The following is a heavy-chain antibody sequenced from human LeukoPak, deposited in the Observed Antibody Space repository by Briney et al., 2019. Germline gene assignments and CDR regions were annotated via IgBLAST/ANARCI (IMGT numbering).Heavy chain of an antibody. CDR1: GLSVSTNY. J-gene: IGHJ1*01. D-gene: IGHD1-1*01. Sequence: GVSLRLSCAAAGLSVSTNYMSWVRQVPGKGLEWVSALYSGGSIWHADSVKGRFTISRDNSRNTLYLQMNSLRAEDTAVYFCARDLGSPQTGAQYFQNWGQGTLVTVSS. CDR2: LYSGGSI. CDR3: ARDLGSPQTGAQYFQN. V-gene: IGHV3-66*01.